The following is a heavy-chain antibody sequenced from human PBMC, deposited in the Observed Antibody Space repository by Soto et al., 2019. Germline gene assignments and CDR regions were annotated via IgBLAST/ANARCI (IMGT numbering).Heavy chain of an antibody. V-gene: IGHV1-69*01. CDR3: ARAAKVVATSYYGMDV. Sequence: QVQLVQSGAEVKKPGSSVKVSCKASGGTFSSYAISWVRQAPGQGLEWMGGIIPIFGTANYAQMFQGRVTITADESTITAYMEQSSLRAEDTAVYYCARAAKVVATSYYGMDVWGQGTTVTVSS. J-gene: IGHJ6*02. CDR1: GGTFSSYA. CDR2: IIPIFGTA. D-gene: IGHD5-12*01.